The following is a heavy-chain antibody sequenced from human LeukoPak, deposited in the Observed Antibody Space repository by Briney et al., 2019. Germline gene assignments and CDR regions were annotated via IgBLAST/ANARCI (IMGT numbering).Heavy chain of an antibody. Sequence: PSETLSLTCTVSGGSISSYYWSWIRQPAGKGLEWIWRIYTSRSTNYNPSLKSRVTISVDTSKNQFSLKLSSVTAADTDVYYCARVDTAMAYDYWGQGTLVTVPS. V-gene: IGHV4-4*07. CDR3: ARVDTAMAYDY. CDR2: IYTSRST. CDR1: GGSISSYY. J-gene: IGHJ4*02. D-gene: IGHD5-18*01.